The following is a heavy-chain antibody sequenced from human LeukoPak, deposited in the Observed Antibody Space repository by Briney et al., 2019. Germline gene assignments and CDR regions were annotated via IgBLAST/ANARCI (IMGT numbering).Heavy chain of an antibody. J-gene: IGHJ4*02. D-gene: IGHD3-22*01. CDR1: GYTFTSYY. CDR3: ARADSSGYLIDY. V-gene: IGHV1-46*01. Sequence: ASVEVSCKASGYTFTSYYMHWVRQAPGQGVEWMGIINPSGGSTSYAQKFQGRVTMTRDMSTSTVYMELSSLRSEDTAVYYCARADSSGYLIDYWGQGTLVTVSS. CDR2: INPSGGST.